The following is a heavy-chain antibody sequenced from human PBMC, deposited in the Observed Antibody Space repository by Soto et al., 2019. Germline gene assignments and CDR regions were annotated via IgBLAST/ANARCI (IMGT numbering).Heavy chain of an antibody. CDR3: ARGGHYYDSSGYYTDAFDI. D-gene: IGHD3-22*01. V-gene: IGHV1-69*13. Sequence: GASVKVSCKASGGTFSSYAISWGRQAPGRGLEGVGGVIPIFGTANYAPKFQGRVTITADESTSTAYMELSSLRSEDTAVYYCARGGHYYDSSGYYTDAFDIWGQGTMVTVS. J-gene: IGHJ3*02. CDR2: VIPIFGTA. CDR1: GGTFSSYA.